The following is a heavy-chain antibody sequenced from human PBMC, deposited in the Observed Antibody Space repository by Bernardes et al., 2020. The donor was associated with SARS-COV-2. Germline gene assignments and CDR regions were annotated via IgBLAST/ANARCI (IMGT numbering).Heavy chain of an antibody. V-gene: IGHV1-18*04. CDR2: ISNHNGNT. J-gene: IGHJ5*02. D-gene: IGHD6-13*01. Sequence: ASVLVFCKATGYDFITYGISWVRQDPGQGLVWMAWISNHNGNTFNAQRPQGRVTVTTDPNASTVYIELKSSRSDDKGVYYCASTRVWSSSWPPGDTWGQGSLVTVSS. CDR1: GYDFITYG. CDR3: ASTRVWSSSWPPGDT.